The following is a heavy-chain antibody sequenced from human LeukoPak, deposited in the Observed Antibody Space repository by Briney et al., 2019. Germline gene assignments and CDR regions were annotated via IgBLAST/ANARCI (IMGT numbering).Heavy chain of an antibody. J-gene: IGHJ4*02. D-gene: IGHD7-27*01. CDR3: ARPYKNWGFVY. Sequence: PSGTLSLTCTVSGGFINSSSYYWGWIRQPPGKGLEWIGGIYHSGITYYNSSLKSRVTISVDTSRNQFSLKLNSVTAADTAVYYCARPYKNWGFVYWGQGTLVTVSS. CDR1: GGFINSSSYY. V-gene: IGHV4-39*01. CDR2: IYHSGIT.